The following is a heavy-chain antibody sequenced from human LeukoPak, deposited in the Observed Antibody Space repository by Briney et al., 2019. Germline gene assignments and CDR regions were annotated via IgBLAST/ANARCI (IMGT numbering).Heavy chain of an antibody. CDR2: ISSSSTYI. CDR3: ARLCSDCYVTHCSISEY. V-gene: IGHV3-21*01. J-gene: IGHJ1*01. Sequence: GGSLRLSCAASGFTFSSYSMNWVRQAPGERLEWVSSISSSSTYIYYADSVKGRFTISRDNAKNSLFLQMNSLRAEDTAVYYCARLCSDCYVTHCSISEYWGQATLATVSS. CDR1: GFTFSSYS. D-gene: IGHD2-21*01.